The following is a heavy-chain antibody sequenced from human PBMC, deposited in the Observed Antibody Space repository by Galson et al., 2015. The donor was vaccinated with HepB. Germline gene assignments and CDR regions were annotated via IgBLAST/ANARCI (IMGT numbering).Heavy chain of an antibody. CDR3: AREGVWSGYYSYYYYGMDV. CDR2: ISSSSSTI. Sequence: SLRLSCAASGFTFSSYSMNWVRQAPGKGLEWVSYISSSSSTIYYADSVKGRFTISRDNAKNSLYLQMNSLRDEDTAVYYCAREGVWSGYYSYYYYGMDVWGQGTTVTVSS. V-gene: IGHV3-48*02. CDR1: GFTFSSYS. J-gene: IGHJ6*02. D-gene: IGHD3-3*01.